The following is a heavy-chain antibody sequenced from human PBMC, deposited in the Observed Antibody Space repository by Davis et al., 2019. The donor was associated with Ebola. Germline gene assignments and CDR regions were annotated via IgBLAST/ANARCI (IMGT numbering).Heavy chain of an antibody. J-gene: IGHJ4*02. Sequence: PGGSLRLSCTVSGGSISSSSYYWGWIRLPPGKGLEWIGSIYYSGSTYYAPSLKSRVTISLDTSKNQFSLKLTSVTAADTALYYCARDKGGYYGSGSQGSPFVYWGQGTLVTVSS. D-gene: IGHD3-10*01. CDR2: IYYSGST. CDR1: GGSISSSSYY. V-gene: IGHV4-39*07. CDR3: ARDKGGYYGSGSQGSPFVY.